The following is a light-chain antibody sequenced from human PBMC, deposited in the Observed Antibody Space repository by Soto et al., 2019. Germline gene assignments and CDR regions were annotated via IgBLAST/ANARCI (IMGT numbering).Light chain of an antibody. Sequence: DIQMTQSPSFLSASAGDRVTIFCRASQTISNFLHWYQQKPGKAPKLLIYSASNLESGVPSRFAGSGSGTDFTLTISSLEPEDFATYYCQQSYRNPRTFGLGTRVEIK. J-gene: IGKJ1*01. CDR1: QTISNF. CDR3: QQSYRNPRT. V-gene: IGKV1-39*01. CDR2: SAS.